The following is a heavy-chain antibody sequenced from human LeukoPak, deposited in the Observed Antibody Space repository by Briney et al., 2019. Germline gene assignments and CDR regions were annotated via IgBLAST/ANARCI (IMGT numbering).Heavy chain of an antibody. V-gene: IGHV4-4*07. Sequence: SETLSLTCTVSGGSISSYYWSWIRQPAGKGLEWIGRMHTSGITNYNPSLKSRVTMSGDTSKNQFSLKLRSVTAADTAVYYCAKDEDHDYGDYYFDSWGQGTLVTVSS. D-gene: IGHD4-17*01. CDR1: GGSISSYY. CDR3: AKDEDHDYGDYYFDS. J-gene: IGHJ4*02. CDR2: MHTSGIT.